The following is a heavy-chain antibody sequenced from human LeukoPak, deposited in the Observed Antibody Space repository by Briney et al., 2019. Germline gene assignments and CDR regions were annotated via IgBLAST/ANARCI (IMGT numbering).Heavy chain of an antibody. V-gene: IGHV3-7*01. CDR2: IKQDGSEK. J-gene: IGHJ4*02. CDR1: GFTFSSYW. D-gene: IGHD4-17*01. CDR3: ARDTYSSTVTPLDY. Sequence: PGGSLRLSCAASGFTFSSYWMTWVRQAPGKGLEWVANIKQDGSEKYYVDSVKGRFTISRDNAKNSLYLQMNSLRAEDTAMYYCARDTYSSTVTPLDYWGQGTLVTVSS.